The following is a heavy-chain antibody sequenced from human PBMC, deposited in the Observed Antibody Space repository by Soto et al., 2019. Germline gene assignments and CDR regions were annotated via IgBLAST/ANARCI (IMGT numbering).Heavy chain of an antibody. J-gene: IGHJ4*02. CDR1: GFHFSSYA. CDR2: ISGSGGST. D-gene: IGHD1-26*01. Sequence: GGSLRLSCAASGFHFSSYAMHWVRQAPGKGLEWVSAISGSGGSTYYADSVKGRFTISRDNSKNTLYLQMNSLRAEDTAVYYCAKDHQIVGATGGSFDYWGQGTLVTVSS. CDR3: AKDHQIVGATGGSFDY. V-gene: IGHV3-23*01.